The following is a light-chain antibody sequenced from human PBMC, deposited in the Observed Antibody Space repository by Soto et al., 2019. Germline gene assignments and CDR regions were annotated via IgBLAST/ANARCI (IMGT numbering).Light chain of an antibody. V-gene: IGKV3-20*01. J-gene: IGKJ2*01. Sequence: EIVLTQSPGTLSLSPGERATLSCRASQSVSSSYLAWYQQKPGQAPRLLIYGASSRATGIPDRFSGSGSGTKFTLTTSSREQEDVSAYYCQQYGSSPRYTFGQGTKLEIK. CDR3: QQYGSSPRYT. CDR2: GAS. CDR1: QSVSSSY.